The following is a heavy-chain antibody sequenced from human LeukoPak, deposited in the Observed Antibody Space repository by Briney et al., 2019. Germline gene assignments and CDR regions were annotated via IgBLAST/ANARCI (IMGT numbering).Heavy chain of an antibody. CDR1: NGSISSSSYY. CDR3: ARGGTYGSGSNRHTMLDY. D-gene: IGHD3-10*01. CDR2: LYYSGSA. J-gene: IGHJ4*02. Sequence: TTSETLSLTCTVSNGSISSSSYYWGWIRQPPGKGLEWIGSLYYSGSAYYSPSLKRRVTISLDKSKKQFSLNLNSVTAADTAVYYCARGGTYGSGSNRHTMLDYWGPGTLVTVSS. V-gene: IGHV4-39*07.